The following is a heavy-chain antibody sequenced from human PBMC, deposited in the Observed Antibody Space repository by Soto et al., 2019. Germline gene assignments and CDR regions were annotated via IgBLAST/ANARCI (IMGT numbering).Heavy chain of an antibody. Sequence: ASETLSLTCTVSGGSISSSSYYWGWIRRPPGKGLEWIGEINHSGSTNYNPSLKSRVTISVDTSKNQFSLKLSSVTAADTAVYYCARGKRYYGSGSYGPIYYYYGMDVWGQGTTVTVSS. D-gene: IGHD3-10*01. J-gene: IGHJ6*02. V-gene: IGHV4-39*07. CDR2: INHSGST. CDR1: GGSISSSSYY. CDR3: ARGKRYYGSGSYGPIYYYYGMDV.